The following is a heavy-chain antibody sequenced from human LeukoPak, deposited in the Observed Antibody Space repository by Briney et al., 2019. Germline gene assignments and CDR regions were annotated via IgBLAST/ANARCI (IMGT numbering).Heavy chain of an antibody. J-gene: IGHJ4*02. CDR3: ARSPYSNYPSSDY. V-gene: IGHV3-30*04. CDR2: ISSDGRDT. D-gene: IGHD4-11*01. CDR1: GFTFTNYA. Sequence: GGSLRLSCAASGFTFTNYAMHWVRQAPGKGLEWLALISSDGRDTYYADSVKGRFTISRDNSENTLFLQMNSLRAEDTAVYYCARSPYSNYPSSDYWGQGTLLTVSS.